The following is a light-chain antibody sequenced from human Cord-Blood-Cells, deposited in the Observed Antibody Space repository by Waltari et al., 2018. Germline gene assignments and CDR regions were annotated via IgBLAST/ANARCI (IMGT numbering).Light chain of an antibody. CDR3: SSYTSSSTLV. V-gene: IGLV2-14*01. CDR1: SSDVGGYNY. Sequence: QSALTQPASVSGSPGPSITISRTGTSSDVGGYNYVSWYQQHPGKAPKLMIYDVSNRPSGVSNRFSGSKSGNTASLTISGLQAEDEADYYCSSYTSSSTLVFGGGTKLTVL. CDR2: DVS. J-gene: IGLJ2*01.